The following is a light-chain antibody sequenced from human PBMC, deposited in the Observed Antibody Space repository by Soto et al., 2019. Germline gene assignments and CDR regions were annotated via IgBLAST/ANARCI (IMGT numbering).Light chain of an antibody. V-gene: IGKV1-39*01. CDR1: QSMSMY. Sequence: DIQLTQSPSSLSASVGDRVSITCRASQSMSMYLNWYQQKPGKAPKFLIYLASTLQSGVPSRFSGSGSGTEFTLTITSLQPEDFATYYCQQAYVTPWTFGQGTKVEVK. CDR3: QQAYVTPWT. J-gene: IGKJ1*01. CDR2: LAS.